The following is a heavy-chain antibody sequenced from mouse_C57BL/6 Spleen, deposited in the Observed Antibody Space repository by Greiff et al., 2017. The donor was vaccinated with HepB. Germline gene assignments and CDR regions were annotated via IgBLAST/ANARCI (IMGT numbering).Heavy chain of an antibody. Sequence: EVHLVESGGGLVQPGGSLSLSCAASGFTFTDYYMSWVRQPPGKALEWLGFIRNKANGYTTEYSASVKGRFTISRDNSQSILYLQMNALRAEDSATYYCARLLLFYYYAMDYWGQGTSVTVSS. CDR3: ARLLLFYYYAMDY. CDR2: IRNKANGYTT. V-gene: IGHV7-3*01. CDR1: GFTFTDYY. J-gene: IGHJ4*01. D-gene: IGHD2-10*01.